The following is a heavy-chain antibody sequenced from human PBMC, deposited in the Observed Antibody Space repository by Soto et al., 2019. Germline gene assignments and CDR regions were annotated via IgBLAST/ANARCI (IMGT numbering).Heavy chain of an antibody. CDR2: ISAYNGNT. J-gene: IGHJ6*02. CDR1: CYSFTSYG. Sequence: SVKVSCKAACYSFTSYGISWVRQAPGQGLEWMGWISAYNGNTNYAQKLQGRVTMTTDTSTSTAYMELRSLRSDDTAVYYCARDRGSCYDFWSGYSIDYYYYGMDVWGQGTTVTVSS. V-gene: IGHV1-18*01. D-gene: IGHD3-3*01. CDR3: ARDRGSCYDFWSGYSIDYYYYGMDV.